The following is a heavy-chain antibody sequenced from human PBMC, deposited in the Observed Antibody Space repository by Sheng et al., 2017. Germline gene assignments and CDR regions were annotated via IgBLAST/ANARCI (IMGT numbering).Heavy chain of an antibody. CDR2: IGSDTTYK. Sequence: EVRLVESGGGLVKPGGSLRLSCAASGFTFSSYDMNWVRQAPGKGLEWVSSIGSDTTYKFYADSVQGRFSISRDNAKNSLYLQMDRLRGEDTAVYYCARDPRYNWNDGLDYWGREPWSPSP. V-gene: IGHV3-21*01. CDR1: GFTFSSYD. D-gene: IGHD1-1*01. CDR3: ARDPRYNWNDGLDY. J-gene: IGHJ4*02.